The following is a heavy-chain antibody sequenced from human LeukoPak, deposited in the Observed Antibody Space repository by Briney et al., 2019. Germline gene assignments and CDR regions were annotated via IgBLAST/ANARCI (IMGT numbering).Heavy chain of an antibody. CDR1: GFTFTDYD. V-gene: IGHV3-11*04. J-gene: IGHJ3*01. CDR2: ITKSGTPK. CDR3: ASPKEYYYDSSGLIN. D-gene: IGHD3-22*01. Sequence: PGGSLRLSCAASGFTFTDYDMAWIRQGPGKGLDWVALITKSGTPKYFSDSVSGQFTISRDNAKNTLYLQMNSLRAEDTAVYYCASPKEYYYDSSGLINWGQGTMVTVSS.